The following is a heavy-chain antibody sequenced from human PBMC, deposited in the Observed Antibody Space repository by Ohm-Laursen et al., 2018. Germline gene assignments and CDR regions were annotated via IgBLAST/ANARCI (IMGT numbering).Heavy chain of an antibody. CDR2: LSGSGHDT. CDR3: HKHDYDDYDIDY. CDR1: GFTFSSYA. J-gene: IGHJ4*02. D-gene: IGHD4-17*01. V-gene: IGHV3-23*01. Sequence: GSLRLSCSAPGFTFSSYAMSWVRQAPEKGLEWVSGLSGSGHDTYYADSVRGRFIISRDNSKNTLYLQMSSLRAEDTAIYYCHKHDYDDYDIDYWGQGTLVTVSS.